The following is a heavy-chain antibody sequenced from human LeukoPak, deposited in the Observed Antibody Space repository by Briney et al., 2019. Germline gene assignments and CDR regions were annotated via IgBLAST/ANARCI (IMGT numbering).Heavy chain of an antibody. V-gene: IGHV1-2*02. Sequence: ASVKVSCKASGYTFTSYDINWVRQAPGQGLEWMGWINPNSGGTNYAQKFQGRVTMTRDTSISTAYMELSRLRSDDTAVYYCARDISLIAAAGPTNFDYWGQGTLVTVSS. CDR2: INPNSGGT. CDR3: ARDISLIAAAGPTNFDY. D-gene: IGHD6-13*01. J-gene: IGHJ4*02. CDR1: GYTFTSYD.